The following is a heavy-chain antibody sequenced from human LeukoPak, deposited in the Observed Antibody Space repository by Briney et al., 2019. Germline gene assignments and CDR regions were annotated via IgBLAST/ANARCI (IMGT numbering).Heavy chain of an antibody. D-gene: IGHD5-24*01. Sequence: GGSLRLSCAASGFTFSSYGMHWVRQAPGKGLEWVAFIRYDGSSEYYADSVKGRFTISRDNSKNTLYLQMNSLRTEDTAMYYCARDNSVRDEAWWFDPWGQGTLVTVSS. CDR3: ARDNSVRDEAWWFDP. CDR2: IRYDGSSE. J-gene: IGHJ5*02. V-gene: IGHV3-30*02. CDR1: GFTFSSYG.